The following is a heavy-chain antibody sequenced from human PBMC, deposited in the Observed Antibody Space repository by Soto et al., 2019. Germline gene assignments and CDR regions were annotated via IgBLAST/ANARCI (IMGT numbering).Heavy chain of an antibody. Sequence: QVQRVQAGAEVNKPGSSVKVSCKASGGTVSSYAIIWVRQAPGQGLEWMGGIIPIFGTANYAQKFQGRVTITADESTSTAYMELSILRSEDTAVSYCARDLAAAGTGAFDYWGQGTLVTVSS. CDR3: ARDLAAAGTGAFDY. V-gene: IGHV1-69*01. D-gene: IGHD6-13*01. CDR2: IIPIFGTA. J-gene: IGHJ4*02. CDR1: GGTVSSYA.